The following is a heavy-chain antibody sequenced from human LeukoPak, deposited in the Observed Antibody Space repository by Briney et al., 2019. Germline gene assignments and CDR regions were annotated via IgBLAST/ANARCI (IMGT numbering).Heavy chain of an antibody. CDR2: IYSGGST. V-gene: IGHV3-66*01. J-gene: IGHJ6*03. CDR1: GFTVSSNY. Sequence: GGSLRLSCAASGFTVSSNYMSWVRQAPGKGLEWVSVIYSGGSTYYADSVKGSFTISRDNSKNTLYLQMNSLRAEDTAVYYCARLAEMSLGYYYYYMDVWGKGTTVTVSS. D-gene: IGHD5-24*01. CDR3: ARLAEMSLGYYYYYMDV.